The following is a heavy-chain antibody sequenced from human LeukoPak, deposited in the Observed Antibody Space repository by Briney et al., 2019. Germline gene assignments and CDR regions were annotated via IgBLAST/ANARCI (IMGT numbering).Heavy chain of an antibody. CDR2: IFYLGST. Sequence: SETLSLTCTVSGGSISSGNFYWSWIRQPPGKGLEWIGYIFYLGSTYYNLSLKSRVTMSVDTSKNQFSLKLRSVTAADTAVYYCARQIRGDYFDYWGQGTLVTVSS. J-gene: IGHJ4*02. V-gene: IGHV4-30-4*01. CDR3: ARQIRGDYFDY. CDR1: GGSISSGNFY.